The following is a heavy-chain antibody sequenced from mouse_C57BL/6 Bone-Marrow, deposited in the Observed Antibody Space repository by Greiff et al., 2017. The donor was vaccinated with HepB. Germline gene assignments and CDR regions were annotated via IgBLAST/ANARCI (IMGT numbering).Heavy chain of an antibody. V-gene: IGHV2-2*01. Sequence: QVQLKESGPGLVQPSQSLSITCTVSGFSLTSYGVHWVRQSPGKGLEWLGVIWSGGSTDYNAAFISRLSISKDNSKSQVFFKMNSLQADDTAIYYCARNPPDGYLYYYAMDYWGQGNSVTVSS. D-gene: IGHD2-3*01. CDR2: IWSGGST. CDR3: ARNPPDGYLYYYAMDY. J-gene: IGHJ4*01. CDR1: GFSLTSYG.